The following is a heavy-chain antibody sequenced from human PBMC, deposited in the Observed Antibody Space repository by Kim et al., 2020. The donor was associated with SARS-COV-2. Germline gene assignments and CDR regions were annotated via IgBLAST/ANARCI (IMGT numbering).Heavy chain of an antibody. J-gene: IGHJ6*02. D-gene: IGHD3-22*01. Sequence: SVKVSCKASGGTFSSYAISWVRQAPGQGLEWMGGIIPIFGTANYAQKFQGRVTITADESTSTAYMELSSLRSEDPAVYYCARGAPYYYDSSGYSPQPKKYYYYGMDVWGQGTTVTVSS. CDR2: IIPIFGTA. V-gene: IGHV1-69*13. CDR1: GGTFSSYA. CDR3: ARGAPYYYDSSGYSPQPKKYYYYGMDV.